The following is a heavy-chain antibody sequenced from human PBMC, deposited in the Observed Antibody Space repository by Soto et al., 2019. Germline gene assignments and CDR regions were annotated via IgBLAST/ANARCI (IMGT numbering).Heavy chain of an antibody. CDR2: INAGNGNT. CDR1: GYTFTSYA. J-gene: IGHJ6*02. Sequence: QVQLVQSGAEEKKPGASVKVSCKASGYTFTSYAMHWVRQAPGQRLEWMGWINAGNGNTKYSQKFQGRVTITRDTSASTAYMELSSLRSEDTAVYYGARDLLWFGELRSGYYYGMDVWGQGTTVTVSS. V-gene: IGHV1-3*05. D-gene: IGHD3-10*01. CDR3: ARDLLWFGELRSGYYYGMDV.